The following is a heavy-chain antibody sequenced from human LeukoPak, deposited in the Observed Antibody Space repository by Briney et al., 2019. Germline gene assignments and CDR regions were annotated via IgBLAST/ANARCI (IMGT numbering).Heavy chain of an antibody. CDR1: GFTFSNYA. J-gene: IGHJ4*02. CDR2: ISGSGDTT. D-gene: IGHD4-17*01. Sequence: PGGSLRLSCAASGFTFSNYAMSWVRQAPGKGLEWISGISGSGDTTYYADSVKGRFTISRDNSKNTLYLQMNSLRAEDSAVYYCTKQRNPGTTLTTDYWGQGTLVTVSS. CDR3: TKQRNPGTTLTTDY. V-gene: IGHV3-23*01.